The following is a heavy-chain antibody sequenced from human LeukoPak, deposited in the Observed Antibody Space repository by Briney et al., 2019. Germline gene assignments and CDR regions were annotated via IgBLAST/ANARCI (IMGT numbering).Heavy chain of an antibody. J-gene: IGHJ4*02. Sequence: ASVKVSCKASGGTFSSYAISWVRQAPGQGLEWMGGIIPIFGTANYAQRFQGRVTITADESTSTAYMELSSLRSEDTAVYYCARASIVGATTHSPPDYWGQGTLVTVSS. CDR3: ARASIVGATTHSPPDY. CDR2: IIPIFGTA. CDR1: GGTFSSYA. D-gene: IGHD1-26*01. V-gene: IGHV1-69*13.